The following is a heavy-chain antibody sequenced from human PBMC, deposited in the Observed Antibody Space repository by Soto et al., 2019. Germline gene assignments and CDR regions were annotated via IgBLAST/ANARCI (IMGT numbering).Heavy chain of an antibody. J-gene: IGHJ5*02. V-gene: IGHV3-21*01. CDR1: GFTFSSYS. CDR2: ISSSSSYI. D-gene: IGHD6-13*01. Sequence: GSLRLSCAASGFTFSSYSMNWVRQAPGKGLEWVSSISSSSSYIYYADSVKGRFTISRDNAKNSLYLQMNSLRAEDTAVYYCARDPSSSWYRWFDPWGQGTLVTVSS. CDR3: ARDPSSSWYRWFDP.